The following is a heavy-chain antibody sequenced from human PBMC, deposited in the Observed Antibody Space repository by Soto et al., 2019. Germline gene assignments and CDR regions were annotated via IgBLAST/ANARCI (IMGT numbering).Heavy chain of an antibody. J-gene: IGHJ4*02. V-gene: IGHV3-74*01. D-gene: IGHD2-15*01. CDR3: AKDRGRYCSGGTCYLFDS. Sequence: GGSLRLSCAASGFTFSSYWMLWVRQAPGKGLVWVSRINSDGSTTSYADSVKGRFTISRDNAKNTLYLQMNSLRVEDTAVYYCAKDRGRYCSGGTCYLFDSWGQGALVTVSS. CDR1: GFTFSSYW. CDR2: INSDGSTT.